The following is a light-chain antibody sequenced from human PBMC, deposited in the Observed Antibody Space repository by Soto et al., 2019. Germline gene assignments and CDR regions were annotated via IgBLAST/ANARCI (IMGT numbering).Light chain of an antibody. CDR1: DSNTGRNT. Sequence: QSVLTQPPSASGTPGQRVTISCSGSDSNTGRNTVNWYQQLPGTAPKLLIYSNNERPSGVPDRFSGSKSGTSTSLAISGLQFEDEADYYCAAWDVSLNAWVFGGGTKLTVL. J-gene: IGLJ3*02. CDR3: AAWDVSLNAWV. CDR2: SNN. V-gene: IGLV1-44*01.